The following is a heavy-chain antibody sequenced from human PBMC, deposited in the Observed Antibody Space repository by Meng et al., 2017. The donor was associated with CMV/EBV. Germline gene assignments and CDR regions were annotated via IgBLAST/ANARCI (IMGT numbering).Heavy chain of an antibody. D-gene: IGHD3-22*01. CDR2: ISSSGSTI. CDR1: GFTFSSYE. Sequence: GGSLRLSCAASGFTFSSYEMNWVRQAPGKGLEWVSYISSSGSTIYYADSVKGRFTISRDNAKNSLYLQMNSLRAEDTDVYYCARDRTMIVNGMDVWGQGTTVTVSS. V-gene: IGHV3-48*03. CDR3: ARDRTMIVNGMDV. J-gene: IGHJ6*02.